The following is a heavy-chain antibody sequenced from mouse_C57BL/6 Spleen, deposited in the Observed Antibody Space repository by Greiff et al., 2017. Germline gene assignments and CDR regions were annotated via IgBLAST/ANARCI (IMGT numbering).Heavy chain of an antibody. Sequence: QVTLQQSGPGILQPSQTLSLTCSFSGFSLSTFCMGVSWLCQPSGKGLEWLVLISWDDDMRNNPSLKGRLTIAKDTSRNQVFLEITSVDTADTATYYCARRAGDYDGLAYWGQGTLVTVS. CDR2: ISWDDDM. D-gene: IGHD1-2*01. J-gene: IGHJ3*01. CDR1: GFSLSTFCMG. V-gene: IGHV8-12*01. CDR3: ARRAGDYDGLAY.